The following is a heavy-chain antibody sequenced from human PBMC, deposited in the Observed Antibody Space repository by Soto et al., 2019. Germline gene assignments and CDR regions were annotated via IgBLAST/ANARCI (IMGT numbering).Heavy chain of an antibody. CDR3: AKLELRFGELSAEYFQH. J-gene: IGHJ1*01. V-gene: IGHV3-23*01. Sequence: GGSLRLSCAASGFTFSSYAMSWVRQAPGKGLEWVSAISGSGGSTYYADSVKGRFTISRDNSKNTLYLQMNSLRAEDTAVYYCAKLELRFGELSAEYFQHWGQGTLVTVSS. D-gene: IGHD3-10*01. CDR1: GFTFSSYA. CDR2: ISGSGGST.